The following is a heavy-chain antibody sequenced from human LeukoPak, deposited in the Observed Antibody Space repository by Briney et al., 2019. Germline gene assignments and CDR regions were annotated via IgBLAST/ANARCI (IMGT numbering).Heavy chain of an antibody. D-gene: IGHD1-1*01. Sequence: SVKVSCKASGGTFSSYAISWVRQAPGQGLGRMGGIIPIFGTANYAQKFQGRVTITADKSTSTAYMELSSLRPEDTAVYYCARAGTTGTTYYGMDVWGKGTTVTVSS. J-gene: IGHJ6*04. CDR2: IIPIFGTA. CDR3: ARAGTTGTTYYGMDV. V-gene: IGHV1-69*06. CDR1: GGTFSSYA.